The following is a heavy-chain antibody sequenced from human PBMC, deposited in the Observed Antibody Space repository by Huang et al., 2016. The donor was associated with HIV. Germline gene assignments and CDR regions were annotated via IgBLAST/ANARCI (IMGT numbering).Heavy chain of an antibody. CDR1: GGTFSSYA. V-gene: IGHV1-69*13. CDR3: ARTAYSYGFRQGYNWFDP. CDR2: NIPSFGAA. J-gene: IGHJ5*02. Sequence: QVLLVQSGAEVRKPGSSVKVSCTAFGGTFSSYAISWVRQARGQGLEWMGGNIPSFGAASDTQMCQGRVTITVDESTNTGYMELTRLTSEDTAVYYCARTAYSYGFRQGYNWFDPWGQGTPVTVSP. D-gene: IGHD5-18*01.